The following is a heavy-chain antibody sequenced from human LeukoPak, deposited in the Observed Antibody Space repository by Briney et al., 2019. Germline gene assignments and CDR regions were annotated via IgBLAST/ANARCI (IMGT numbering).Heavy chain of an antibody. CDR2: IKQDGSEK. CDR3: ARAPYGLDAFDI. Sequence: XGSLRLSCAASGFTFSSYWMSWVRQAPGKGLEWVANIKQDGSEKYYVDSVKGRFAISRDNAKNSLYLQMNSLRAEDTAVYYCARAPYGLDAFDIWGQGTMVTVSS. CDR1: GFTFSSYW. D-gene: IGHD3-10*01. V-gene: IGHV3-7*01. J-gene: IGHJ3*02.